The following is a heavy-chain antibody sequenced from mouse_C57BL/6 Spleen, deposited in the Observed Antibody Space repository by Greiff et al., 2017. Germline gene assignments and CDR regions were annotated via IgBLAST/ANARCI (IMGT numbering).Heavy chain of an antibody. Sequence: VQLKESGAELVRPGASVKLSCTASGFHIKDDYMHWVKQRPEQGLEWIGWIDPENGDTEYASKFQGKATITADTTSNTAYLQLSSLTSEDTDVYYCTRTYYYGSSPGFAYGGQGTLVTVS. CDR1: GFHIKDDY. J-gene: IGHJ3*01. D-gene: IGHD1-1*01. CDR2: IDPENGDT. CDR3: TRTYYYGSSPGFAY. V-gene: IGHV14-4*01.